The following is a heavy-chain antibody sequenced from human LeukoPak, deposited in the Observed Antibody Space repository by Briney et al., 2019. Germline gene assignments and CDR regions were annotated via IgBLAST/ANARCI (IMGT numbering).Heavy chain of an antibody. V-gene: IGHV3-23*01. CDR3: AKDLITIISPVDY. CDR1: GFTFSSYA. D-gene: IGHD3-9*01. J-gene: IGHJ4*02. Sequence: GGSLRLSCAASGFTFSSYAMSWVRQAPGKGLEWVSSISGSGDSTYYADSVKGRFTISRDNSKNTLSLQMNSLRAEDTAVYYCAKDLITIISPVDYWGQGTLVTVSS. CDR2: ISGSGDST.